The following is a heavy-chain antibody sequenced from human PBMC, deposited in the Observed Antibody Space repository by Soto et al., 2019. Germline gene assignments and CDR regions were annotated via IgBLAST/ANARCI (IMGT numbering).Heavy chain of an antibody. V-gene: IGHV4-30-4*01. J-gene: IGHJ4*02. CDR1: GGSISSGDYY. CDR3: ARVVIAAWDYFDY. D-gene: IGHD6-13*01. Sequence: PSETLSLTCTVSGGSISSGDYYWSWIRQPPGKGLEWIGYIYYSGSTYYNPSLKSRVTISVDTSKNQFSLKLSSVTAADTAVYYCARVVIAAWDYFDYWGQGPLVTVSS. CDR2: IYYSGST.